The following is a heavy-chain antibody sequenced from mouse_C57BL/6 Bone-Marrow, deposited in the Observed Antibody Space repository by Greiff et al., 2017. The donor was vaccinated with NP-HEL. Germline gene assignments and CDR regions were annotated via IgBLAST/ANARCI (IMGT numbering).Heavy chain of an antibody. J-gene: IGHJ2*01. Sequence: VQLQESGGGLVQPGESLKLSCDSNEYEFPSHDMSLVLNTPEKRLALVAAITSDGGSPYSPYPMERRFIISRDNTKKTLYLQMSSLRSEDTAMYYCAKQGDSSNYWGQGTTLTVSS. V-gene: IGHV5-2*01. CDR1: EYEFPSHD. D-gene: IGHD3-2*02. CDR2: ITSDGGSP. CDR3: AKQGDSSNY.